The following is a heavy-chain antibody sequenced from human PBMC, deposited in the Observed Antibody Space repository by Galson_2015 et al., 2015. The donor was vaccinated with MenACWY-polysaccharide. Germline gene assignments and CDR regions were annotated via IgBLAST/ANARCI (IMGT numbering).Heavy chain of an antibody. CDR2: ISTTTGTP. V-gene: IGHV7-4-1*02. J-gene: IGHJ4*02. CDR3: VRDEVPVHFKS. Sequence: SVKVSCKAHGYWFTGPSINWVRQAPGRGLEWMRWISTTTGTPTYAQDFTGRFVFSLDASVSTTYLQINSLEAGDTAVYFCVRDEVPVHFKSWGQGTLVTVSS. CDR1: GYWFTGPS. D-gene: IGHD3-3*02.